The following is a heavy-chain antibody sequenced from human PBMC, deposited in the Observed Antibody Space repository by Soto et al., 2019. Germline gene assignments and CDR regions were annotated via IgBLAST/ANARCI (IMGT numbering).Heavy chain of an antibody. CDR2: INPNSGGT. CDR3: ARVPSSGWYFWFDP. V-gene: IGHV1-2*04. D-gene: IGHD6-19*01. Sequence: QVQLVQSGAEVKKPGASVKVSCKASGYTFTGYYMHWVRQAPGQGLEWMGWINPNSGGTNYAQKFQGWVTMTRDTSISTAYMELSRLRSDDTAAYYCARVPSSGWYFWFDPWGQGTLVTVSS. J-gene: IGHJ5*02. CDR1: GYTFTGYY.